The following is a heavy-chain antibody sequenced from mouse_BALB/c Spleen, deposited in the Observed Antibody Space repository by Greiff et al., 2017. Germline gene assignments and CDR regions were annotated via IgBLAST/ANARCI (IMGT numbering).Heavy chain of an antibody. Sequence: EVKLMESGGGLVKPGGSLKLSCAASGFTFSSYTMSWVRQTPEKRLEWVATISSGGSYTYYPDSVKGRFTISRDNAKNTLYLQMSSLKSEDTAMYYCTRAPFFDYWGQGTTLTVSA. V-gene: IGHV5-6-4*01. CDR1: GFTFSSYT. CDR3: TRAPFFDY. CDR2: ISSGGSYT. J-gene: IGHJ2*01.